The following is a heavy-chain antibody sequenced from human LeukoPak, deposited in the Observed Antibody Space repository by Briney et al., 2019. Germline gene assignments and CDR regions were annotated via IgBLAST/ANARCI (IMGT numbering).Heavy chain of an antibody. D-gene: IGHD2-2*01. CDR3: ARGGDCSSTSCLYSGGFDY. CDR1: GFNFSSHS. Sequence: PGGSLRLSCAASGFNFSSHSMNWVRQAPGKGLEWVSSISSSSSYIYYADSVKGRFTISRDNAKNSLYLQMNSLRAEDTAVYYCARGGDCSSTSCLYSGGFDYWGQGTLVTVSS. CDR2: ISSSSSYI. J-gene: IGHJ4*02. V-gene: IGHV3-21*01.